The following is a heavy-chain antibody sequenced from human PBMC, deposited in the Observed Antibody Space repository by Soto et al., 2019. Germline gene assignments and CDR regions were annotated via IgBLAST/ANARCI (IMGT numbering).Heavy chain of an antibody. D-gene: IGHD6-13*01. CDR1: GFTFSSYE. CDR2: ISSSGSTI. CDR3: ARAAAGTKVGY. J-gene: IGHJ4*02. V-gene: IGHV3-48*03. Sequence: PGGSLRLSFAASGFTFSSYEMNWVRQAPGKGLEWVSYISSSGSTIYYADSVKGRFTISRDNAKNSLYLQMNSLRAEDTAVYYCARAAAGTKVGYWGQGTLVTVSS.